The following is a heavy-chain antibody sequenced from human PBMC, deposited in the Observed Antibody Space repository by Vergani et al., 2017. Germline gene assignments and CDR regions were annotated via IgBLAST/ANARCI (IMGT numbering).Heavy chain of an antibody. CDR3: ARKAANDGYDYYGMDV. J-gene: IGHJ6*02. D-gene: IGHD6-25*01. V-gene: IGHV4-59*01. CDR1: GGSISSYY. CDR2: IYYSGST. Sequence: QVQLQESGPGLVKPSQTLSLTCTVSGGSISSYYWRWIRQPPGKGLEWIGYIYYSGSTNYNPYLKSRVTISVDTSKNQFSLKLSSVTAADTGVYYCARKAANDGYDYYGMDVWGQGTTVTVSS.